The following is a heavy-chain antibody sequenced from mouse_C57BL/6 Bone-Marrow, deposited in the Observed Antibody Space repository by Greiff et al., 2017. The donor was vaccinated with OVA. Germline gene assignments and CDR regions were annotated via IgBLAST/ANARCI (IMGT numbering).Heavy chain of an antibody. CDR2: IDPETGGT. J-gene: IGHJ4*01. CDR1: GYTFTDYE. V-gene: IGHV1-15*01. CDR3: TRTYGNSDYYAMDY. D-gene: IGHD2-1*01. Sequence: VQLQQSGAELVRPGASVTLSCKASGYTFTDYEMHWVKQTPVHGLEWIGAIDPETGGTAYNQKVKGKAILTADKSSSTAYMELRSLTSDDSAVYYCTRTYGNSDYYAMDYWGQGTSVTVSS.